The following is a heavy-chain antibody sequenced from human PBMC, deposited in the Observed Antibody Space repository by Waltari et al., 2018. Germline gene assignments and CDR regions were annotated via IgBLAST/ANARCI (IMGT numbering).Heavy chain of an antibody. CDR3: ARSIPRSDF. CDR2: IDQSGTT. D-gene: IGHD2-21*01. Sequence: QVQLQQWGAGLLKPSETLSLTCAVYGSSLCGYSWSWIRQPPGRGLEWIGEIDQSGTTNYNPSLKSRVTMSVDTSKSQFSLRLSSVTAADTAVYYCARSIPRSDFWGQGALVTVSS. V-gene: IGHV4-34*02. J-gene: IGHJ4*02. CDR1: GSSLCGYS.